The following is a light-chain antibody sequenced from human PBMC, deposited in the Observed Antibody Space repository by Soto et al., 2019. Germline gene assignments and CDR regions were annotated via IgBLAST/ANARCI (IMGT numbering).Light chain of an antibody. V-gene: IGKV1-9*01. Sequence: DIQLTQSPSFLSASVGDRVTSTCRASQGISSYLAWYQQKPGKAPKLLIYAASTLQSGVPSRFSGSGSGTEFTLTISSLQPEDFATYYCQQLNSYPWTFGQGTKVDIK. CDR3: QQLNSYPWT. J-gene: IGKJ1*01. CDR2: AAS. CDR1: QGISSY.